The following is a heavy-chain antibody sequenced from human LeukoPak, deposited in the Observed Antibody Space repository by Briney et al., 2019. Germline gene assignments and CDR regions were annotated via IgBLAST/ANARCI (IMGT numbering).Heavy chain of an antibody. CDR1: GGTFSSYA. Sequence: SVKVSCKASGGTFSSYAVSWVRQAPGQGLEWMGRIIPILGIANYAQKFQGRVTITADKSTSTACMELSSLRSEDTAVYYCAREEDYGDYPRFQHWGQGTLVTVSS. V-gene: IGHV1-69*04. D-gene: IGHD4-17*01. CDR2: IIPILGIA. CDR3: AREEDYGDYPRFQH. J-gene: IGHJ1*01.